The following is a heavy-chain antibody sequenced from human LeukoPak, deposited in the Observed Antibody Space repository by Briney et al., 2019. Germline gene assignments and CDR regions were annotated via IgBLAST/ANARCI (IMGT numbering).Heavy chain of an antibody. V-gene: IGHV4-4*07. CDR1: GGSISSDY. Sequence: SETLSLTCTVSGGSISSDYWTWIRQPAGKGLEWIGRIYTSGSTIYNPSLKSRVTMSVDTSKNQFSLKLSSVTAADTAVYYCARVFSHYYGSGSYLTPFDYWGQGTLVTVSS. J-gene: IGHJ4*02. CDR3: ARVFSHYYGSGSYLTPFDY. D-gene: IGHD3-10*01. CDR2: IYTSGST.